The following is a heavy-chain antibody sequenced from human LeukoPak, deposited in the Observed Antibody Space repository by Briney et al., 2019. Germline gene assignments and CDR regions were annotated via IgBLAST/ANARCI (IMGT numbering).Heavy chain of an antibody. V-gene: IGHV3-23*01. CDR2: ISGSDGST. Sequence: PGGSLRLSCAASGFTFSSYAMTWVRQAPDKGLEWVSAISGSDGSTYYADSVKGRFTISRDDSQNTLYLQMSSLRAEDTAVYYCARGGHRQKEFWGQGTLVTVSS. D-gene: IGHD3-10*01. J-gene: IGHJ4*02. CDR1: GFTFSSYA. CDR3: ARGGHRQKEF.